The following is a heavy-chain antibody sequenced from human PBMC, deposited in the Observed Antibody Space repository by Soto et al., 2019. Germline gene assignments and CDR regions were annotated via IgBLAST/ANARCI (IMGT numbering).Heavy chain of an antibody. V-gene: IGHV3-66*01. CDR3: ARGRGSTGYLGREHYFDY. CDR2: IDIGGNT. J-gene: IGHJ4*02. Sequence: EVQMVESGGGVVQPGGSLRLSCAASGFSVTNNYMNWVRQAPGKGLEWVSIIDIGGNTYYADSVKDRVAISRDDSKNTLDRQMDSLRPEDTAVYFCARGRGSTGYLGREHYFDYWGQGTLVTVSP. CDR1: GFSVTNNY. D-gene: IGHD3-16*01.